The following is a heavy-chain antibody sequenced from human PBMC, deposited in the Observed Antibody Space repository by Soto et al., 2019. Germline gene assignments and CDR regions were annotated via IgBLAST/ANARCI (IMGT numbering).Heavy chain of an antibody. V-gene: IGHV3-48*02. CDR2: ISITSSAR. D-gene: IGHD3-9*01. CDR1: GFAFSTYA. Sequence: GGSLRLSCAASGFAFSTYAMTWVRQAPGKGLEWVSYISITSSARYYADSVRGRFTISRENVKYSLYLQMNSLTDEDTAVYYCARDSDIYYGMDVWGRGTTVTLSS. J-gene: IGHJ6*02. CDR3: ARDSDIYYGMDV.